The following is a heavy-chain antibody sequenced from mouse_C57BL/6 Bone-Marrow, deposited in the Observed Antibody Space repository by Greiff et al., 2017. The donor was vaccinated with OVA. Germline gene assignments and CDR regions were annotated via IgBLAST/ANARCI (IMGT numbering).Heavy chain of an antibody. CDR3: ARRDGYSFAY. J-gene: IGHJ3*01. Sequence: EVQLQQSGPELVKPGASVKISCKASGYTFTDYYMNWVKQSHGKSLEWIGDINPNNGGTSYNQKFKGKATLTVDKSSSTAYMELRSLTSEDSAVYYCARRDGYSFAYWGQGTLVTVSA. CDR2: INPNNGGT. V-gene: IGHV1-26*01. D-gene: IGHD2-3*01. CDR1: GYTFTDYY.